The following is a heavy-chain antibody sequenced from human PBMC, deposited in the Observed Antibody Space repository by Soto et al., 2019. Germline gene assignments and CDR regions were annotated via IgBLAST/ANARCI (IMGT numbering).Heavy chain of an antibody. D-gene: IGHD1-7*01. J-gene: IGHJ4*02. CDR3: ARLLAGT. CDR2: SRNKANSYTT. CDR1: GFIFSDHY. V-gene: IGHV3-72*01. Sequence: GWSLRLSCAASGFIFSDHYMDLVRQAPGKGLEWVGRSRNKANSYTTEYAASVKGRFTISRDDSENSLYLQMNSLKTEDAAVYYCARLLAGTWGQGTLVTVSS.